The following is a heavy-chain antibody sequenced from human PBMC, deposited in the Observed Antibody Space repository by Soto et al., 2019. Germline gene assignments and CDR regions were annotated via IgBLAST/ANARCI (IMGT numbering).Heavy chain of an antibody. J-gene: IGHJ4*02. Sequence: ETLSLTCTVSGGSISSYYWSWIRQPAGKGLEWIGRIYTSGSTNYNPSLKSRVTMSVDTSKNQFSLKLSSVTAADTAVYYCARDKLYGSGSYSHFDYWGQGTLVTVSS. D-gene: IGHD3-10*01. CDR1: GGSISSYY. CDR2: IYTSGST. CDR3: ARDKLYGSGSYSHFDY. V-gene: IGHV4-4*07.